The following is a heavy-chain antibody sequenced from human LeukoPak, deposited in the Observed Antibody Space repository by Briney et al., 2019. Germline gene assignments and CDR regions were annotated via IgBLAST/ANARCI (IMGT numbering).Heavy chain of an antibody. CDR1: GYTFTSYG. D-gene: IGHD5-12*01. CDR3: AKGPYSGYDSFYYYGMDV. J-gene: IGHJ6*02. Sequence: ASVNVSCKASGYTFTSYGISWVRQAPGQGLEWMGWISAYSGNTNYAQKLQGRVTMTTDTSTSTAYMELRSLRSDDTAVYYCAKGPYSGYDSFYYYGMDVWGQGTTVTVSS. CDR2: ISAYSGNT. V-gene: IGHV1-18*01.